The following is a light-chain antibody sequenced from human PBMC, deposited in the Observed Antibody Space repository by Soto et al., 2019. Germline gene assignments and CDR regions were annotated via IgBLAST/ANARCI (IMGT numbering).Light chain of an antibody. Sequence: DIVMTQSPDSLAVSLGERATINCKSSQSVLYSSNNKNYLAWYQQKPGQPPKLLIYWASTRESGVPDRFSGSGSGTDFTLTISSLQAEDVAFYSCQQYYSTPRTFGQGTKVEI. CDR1: QSVLYSSNNKNY. CDR2: WAS. J-gene: IGKJ1*01. V-gene: IGKV4-1*01. CDR3: QQYYSTPRT.